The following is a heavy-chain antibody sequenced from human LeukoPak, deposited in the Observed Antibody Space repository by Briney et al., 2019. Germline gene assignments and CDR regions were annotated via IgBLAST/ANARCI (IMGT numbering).Heavy chain of an antibody. D-gene: IGHD6-19*01. CDR3: ARDISSGWYPHGLDAFDI. CDR1: GFTFSSYW. CDR2: INGDGRNI. V-gene: IGHV3-74*01. J-gene: IGHJ3*02. Sequence: PGGSLRLSCVASGFTFSSYWMHWVRQDPRKGLVWVSRINGDGRNINYADSVRGRFTISRDNAKNSLYLQMNSLRAEDTAVYYCARDISSGWYPHGLDAFDIWGQGTMVTVSS.